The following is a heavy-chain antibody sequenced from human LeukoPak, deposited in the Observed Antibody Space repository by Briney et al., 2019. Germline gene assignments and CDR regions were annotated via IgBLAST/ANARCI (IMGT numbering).Heavy chain of an antibody. CDR1: GFSFSSYA. Sequence: GGSLRLSCAASGFSFSSYALHWVRQAPGKGLEWVAVISYDGSYKSHPDSVKGRFTISRDNSKNTLYPQMNSLRAEDTAMYYCARGQRAHVEWSNYMDVWGKGTTVTVSS. V-gene: IGHV3-30*04. J-gene: IGHJ6*03. CDR3: ARGQRAHVEWSNYMDV. D-gene: IGHD3-3*01. CDR2: ISYDGSYK.